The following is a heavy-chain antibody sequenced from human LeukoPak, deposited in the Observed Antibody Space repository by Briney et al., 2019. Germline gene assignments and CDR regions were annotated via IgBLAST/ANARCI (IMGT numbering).Heavy chain of an antibody. Sequence: GGSLRLSCTASGFTFGDYAMSWFRQAPGKGLEWVGFIRSKAYGGTTEYAASVKGRFTISRDDSKSIAYLQMNSLKTEDTAVYYCTPRSYDSSPHWFDPWGQGTLVTVSS. CDR1: GFTFGDYA. J-gene: IGHJ5*02. V-gene: IGHV3-49*03. CDR2: IRSKAYGGTT. D-gene: IGHD3-22*01. CDR3: TPRSYDSSPHWFDP.